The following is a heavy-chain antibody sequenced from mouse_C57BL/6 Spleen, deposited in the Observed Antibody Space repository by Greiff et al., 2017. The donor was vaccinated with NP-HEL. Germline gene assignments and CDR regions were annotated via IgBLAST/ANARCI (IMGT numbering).Heavy chain of an antibody. V-gene: IGHV1-69*01. CDR2: LDPSDSYT. CDR3: ARKRGGTGVYYFDY. CDR1: GYTFTSYW. Sequence: VQLQQPGAELVMPGASVKLSCKASGYTFTSYWMHWVKQRPGQGLEWIGELDPSDSYTNYNQKFKGQSTLTVDKSSSTAYMQLSSLTSEDSAVYYCARKRGGTGVYYFDYWGQGTTLTVSS. J-gene: IGHJ2*01.